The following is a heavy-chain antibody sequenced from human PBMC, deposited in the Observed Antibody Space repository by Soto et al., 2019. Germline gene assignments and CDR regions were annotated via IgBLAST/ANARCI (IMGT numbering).Heavy chain of an antibody. D-gene: IGHD3-10*01. CDR1: GFTFSSYA. J-gene: IGHJ5*02. CDR2: ISYDGSNK. Sequence: GGSLRLSCAASGFTFSSYAMHWVRQAPGKGLEWVAVISYDGSNKYYADSVKGRFTISRDNSKNTLYLQMNSLRAEDTAVYYCAREGFGELYNWFAPWGQGTLVTVSS. V-gene: IGHV3-30*04. CDR3: AREGFGELYNWFAP.